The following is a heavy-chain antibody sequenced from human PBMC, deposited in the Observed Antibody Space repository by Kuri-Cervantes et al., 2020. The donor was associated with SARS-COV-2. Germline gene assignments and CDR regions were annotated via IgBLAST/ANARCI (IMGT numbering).Heavy chain of an antibody. CDR3: ARGRVYARRIYYYYYGMDV. V-gene: IGHV4-34*01. CDR2: INHSGST. Sequence: SETLSLTCAVYGGSFSGYYWSWIRQPPGKGLEWIGEINHSGSTNYNPSLKSRVTISVDTSKNQFFLKLSSVTAADTAVYYCARGRVYARRIYYYYYGMDVWGQGTTVSVSS. J-gene: IGHJ6*02. CDR1: GGSFSGYY. D-gene: IGHD3-16*01.